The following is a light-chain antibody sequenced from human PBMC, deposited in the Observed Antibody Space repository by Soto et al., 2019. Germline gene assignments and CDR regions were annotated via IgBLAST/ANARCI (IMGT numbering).Light chain of an antibody. CDR3: QQYNSRPPWT. J-gene: IGKJ1*01. V-gene: IGKV3-15*01. Sequence: EIVMTQSPATLSVSPGERATLSCRASQSVGSNLAWYQQKPGQAPRLLMYGASTRATGVPARFSGSGSGAEFTLSISSLQSEDFAVYYCQQYNSRPPWTFGQGTKVEI. CDR2: GAS. CDR1: QSVGSN.